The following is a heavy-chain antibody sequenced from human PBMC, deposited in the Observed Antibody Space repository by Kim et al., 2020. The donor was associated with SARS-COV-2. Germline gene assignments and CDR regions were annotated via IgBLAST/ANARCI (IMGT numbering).Heavy chain of an antibody. Sequence: DKRYSPSLKSRLTITKDTSKNQVVLTMTNMDPVDTATYYCARVRWTAGDYWGQGTLVTVSS. V-gene: IGHV2-5*01. CDR2: DK. CDR3: ARVRWTAGDY. J-gene: IGHJ4*02. D-gene: IGHD4-17*01.